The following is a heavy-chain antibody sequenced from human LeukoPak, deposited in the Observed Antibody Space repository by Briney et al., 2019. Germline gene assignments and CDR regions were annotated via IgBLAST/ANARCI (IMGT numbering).Heavy chain of an antibody. CDR2: VSYDGSNE. V-gene: IGHV3-30-3*01. Sequence: GGSLRLSCAASGFPFRTYAMHWVRQAPGKGLEWVAVVSYDGSNEYYADSVKGRFTISRDNSKNTLYLQMNSLRTEDTAVYYCARDRYVWYYYGMDVWGQGTTVTVSS. D-gene: IGHD2-2*01. CDR1: GFPFRTYA. CDR3: ARDRYVWYYYGMDV. J-gene: IGHJ6*02.